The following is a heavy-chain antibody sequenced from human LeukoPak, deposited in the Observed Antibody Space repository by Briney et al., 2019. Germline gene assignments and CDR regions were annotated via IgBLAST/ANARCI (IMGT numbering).Heavy chain of an antibody. CDR3: ARSGITTIPNFDY. CDR2: INPNSGAT. CDR1: GYTFTGYY. Sequence: ASVKVSCKASGYTFTGYYIHWVRQAPGQGLEWMGWINPNSGATNNAQKFQGRGTVSRDTSISTTYMELSRLGSDDMAVYYCARSGITTIPNFDYWGQGTLVTVSS. J-gene: IGHJ4*02. D-gene: IGHD3-22*01. V-gene: IGHV1-2*02.